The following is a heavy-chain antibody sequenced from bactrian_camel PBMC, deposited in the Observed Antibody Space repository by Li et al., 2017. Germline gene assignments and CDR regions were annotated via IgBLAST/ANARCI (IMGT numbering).Heavy chain of an antibody. V-gene: IGHV3-2*01. J-gene: IGHJ4*01. CDR1: GFTVSRYY. Sequence: HVQLVESGGGLVQPGGSLRLSCAVSGFTVSRYYMSWVRQAPGKGLEWVSSINNDAQYTFTADSVKGRFTISRVNAKNTVYLQMNSLKSEDTALYYCATPGLVSPYNYWGQGTQVTVS. CDR3: ATPGLVSPYNY. D-gene: IGHD6*01. CDR2: INNDAQYT.